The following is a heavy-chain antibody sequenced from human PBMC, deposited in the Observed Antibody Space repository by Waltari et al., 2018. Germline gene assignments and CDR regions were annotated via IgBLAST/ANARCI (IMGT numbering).Heavy chain of an antibody. D-gene: IGHD2-2*01. CDR3: ARALSSTSRMPPNYYYYYYMDV. Sequence: QVQLVQSGAEVKKPGSSVKVSCKASGGTFSSYDISWVRQAAGQGLEWMGGIIPILGIANYAQKFQGRVTITADESTSTAYMELSSLRSEDTAVYYCARALSSTSRMPPNYYYYYYMDVWGKGTTVTVSS. CDR2: IIPILGIA. CDR1: GGTFSSYD. J-gene: IGHJ6*03. V-gene: IGHV1-69*04.